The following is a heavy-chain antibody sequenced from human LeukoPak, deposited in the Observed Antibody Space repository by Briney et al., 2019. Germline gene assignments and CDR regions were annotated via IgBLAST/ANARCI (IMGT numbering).Heavy chain of an antibody. J-gene: IGHJ4*02. CDR3: ARDSNSYGSGATIDY. CDR2: IWYDGSNK. CDR1: GFTFSSYW. V-gene: IGHV3-33*08. Sequence: GSLRLSCAASGFTFSSYWMHWVRQAPGKGLEWLTDIWYDGSNKYYTDSVKGRFTISRDNSKNTLYLQMSSLRAEDTAVYYCARDSNSYGSGATIDYWGQGTLVTVSS. D-gene: IGHD3-10*01.